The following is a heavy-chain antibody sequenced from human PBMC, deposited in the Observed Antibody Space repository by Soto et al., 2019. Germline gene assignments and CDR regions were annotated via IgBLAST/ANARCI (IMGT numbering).Heavy chain of an antibody. Sequence: QVPLVQSGAEVKKPGSSVKVSCKASGGTFSSYAISCLRQAPGQGLEWMGGIIPIFGTANYAQKFQGRVTITADESTSTAYMELSSLSSEDTAVYYCARGEGSWPSNWFDPWGQGTLVTVSS. CDR3: ARGEGSWPSNWFDP. J-gene: IGHJ5*02. CDR2: IIPIFGTA. D-gene: IGHD2-15*01. V-gene: IGHV1-69*12. CDR1: GGTFSSYA.